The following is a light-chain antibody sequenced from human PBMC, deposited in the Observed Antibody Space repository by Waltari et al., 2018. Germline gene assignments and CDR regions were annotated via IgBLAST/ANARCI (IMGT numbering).Light chain of an antibody. CDR1: QSLLHNNGFNY. V-gene: IGKV2-28*01. CDR3: MQALQTWT. J-gene: IGKJ1*01. CDR2: LGS. Sequence: DIVMTQSPLSLSVTPGEPASISCRSSQSLLHNNGFNYVDWYLQKPVQSPQLLISLGSHRASGVPDRFSGSGSGTDVTLRITRVEAEDVGVYYCMQALQTWTFGQGTKVEIK.